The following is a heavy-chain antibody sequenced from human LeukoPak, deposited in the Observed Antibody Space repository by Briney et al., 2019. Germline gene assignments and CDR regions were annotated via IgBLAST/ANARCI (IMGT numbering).Heavy chain of an antibody. CDR2: IDPSDSYT. Sequence: GESLQISCKGSGYSFTTYWISWVRQMPGKGLEWMGRIDPSDSYTNYSPSFQGHVTISADKSFSTAYLQWTSLKASDTAMYYCARHAKAYGSSCDYWGQGTLVGVSS. J-gene: IGHJ4*02. CDR1: GYSFTTYW. CDR3: ARHAKAYGSSCDY. V-gene: IGHV5-10-1*01. D-gene: IGHD6-13*01.